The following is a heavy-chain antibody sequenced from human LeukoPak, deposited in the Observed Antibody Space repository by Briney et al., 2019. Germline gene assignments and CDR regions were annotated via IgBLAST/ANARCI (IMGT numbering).Heavy chain of an antibody. Sequence: PGGSLRLSCAASGFTFSSYWMHWVRQAPGKGLVWVSRINSDGSSTSYADSVKGRFTISRDNAKSTLYLQMNSLRSEDTAVYYCAKDPTLIVDGVMDVWGKGTTVTVSS. D-gene: IGHD2-15*01. CDR3: AKDPTLIVDGVMDV. CDR1: GFTFSSYW. CDR2: INSDGSST. V-gene: IGHV3-74*01. J-gene: IGHJ6*03.